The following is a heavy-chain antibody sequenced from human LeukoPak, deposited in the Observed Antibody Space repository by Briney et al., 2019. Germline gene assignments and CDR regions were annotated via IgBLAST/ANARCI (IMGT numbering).Heavy chain of an antibody. CDR1: GYTFTGYY. D-gene: IGHD2-21*02. CDR2: INPNSGGT. J-gene: IGHJ6*02. CDR3: ARDMAVVTADQTYYYYYGMDV. V-gene: IGHV1-2*02. Sequence: ASVKVSCKASGYTFTGYYMHWVRQAPGQGLEWMGWINPNSGGTNYAQKFQGRVTMTRDTFISTAYMELSRLRSDDTAVYYCARDMAVVTADQTYYYYYGMDVWGQGTTVTVSS.